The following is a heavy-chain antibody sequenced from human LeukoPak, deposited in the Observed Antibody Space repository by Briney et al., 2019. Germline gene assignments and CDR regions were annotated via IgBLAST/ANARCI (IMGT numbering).Heavy chain of an antibody. D-gene: IGHD6-13*01. CDR2: INSAGSVI. CDR1: GFTFSSYS. J-gene: IGHJ5*02. CDR3: ARGYTSSFNWFDP. V-gene: IGHV3-74*01. Sequence: GGSLRLSCAASGFTFSSYSMNWVRQAPGKGLAWVSRINSAGSVINYVDSVKGRFTVSRDNANNTVYLQMNSLRAEDTAVYYCARGYTSSFNWFDPWGQGTLVTVSS.